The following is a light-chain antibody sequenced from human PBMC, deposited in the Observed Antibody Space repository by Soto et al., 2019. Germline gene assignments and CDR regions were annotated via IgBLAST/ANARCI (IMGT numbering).Light chain of an antibody. V-gene: IGKV4-1*01. CDR2: WAY. Sequence: DIVMTPSPDSLAASLGDRATINCSSSQSVLHTSNNKNYLGWYQQKPGQPPKMLIYWAYNREFGVNDRFSGSGSGTDFTLTIRSMQAEDVAVYYCLPYSSPHRPLGQGQKVDLK. CDR1: QSVLHTSNNKNY. CDR3: LPYSSPHRP. J-gene: IGKJ1*01.